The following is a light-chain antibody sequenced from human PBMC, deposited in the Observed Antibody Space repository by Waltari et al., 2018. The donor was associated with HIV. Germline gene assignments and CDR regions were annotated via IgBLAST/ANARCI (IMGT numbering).Light chain of an antibody. CDR1: QTISTY. V-gene: IGKV1-39*01. CDR2: AAS. CDR3: QQTYNKIT. Sequence: DIQMTHSPSSLSASLGDRVIITCRASQTISTYVNWYQHKPGRAPNLLIYAASSLQSGVPSRFSGSGSGTDFTLTITSLQAEDFATYYCQQTYNKITFGPGTKV. J-gene: IGKJ3*01.